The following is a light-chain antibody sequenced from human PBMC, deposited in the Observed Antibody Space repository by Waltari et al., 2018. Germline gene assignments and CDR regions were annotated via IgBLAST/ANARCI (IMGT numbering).Light chain of an antibody. V-gene: IGKV1-6*01. Sequence: IQMTQSPSSLSASVGDTVTITCQASQGIGNNLNWYQQKPGKAPKLLIYRASSLQSGIPSRFSGSGSGTDFTLTISSLQPEDFATYYCQQGYNYPFTFGPGTKLDVK. CDR3: QQGYNYPFT. CDR2: RAS. CDR1: QGIGNN. J-gene: IGKJ3*01.